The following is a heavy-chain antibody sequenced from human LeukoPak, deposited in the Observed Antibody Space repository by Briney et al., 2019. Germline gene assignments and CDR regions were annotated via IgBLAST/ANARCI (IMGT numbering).Heavy chain of an antibody. J-gene: IGHJ3*02. D-gene: IGHD5-24*01. CDR3: AREDGDAFDI. V-gene: IGHV3-48*03. CDR1: GVTRSSYE. Sequence: GGPLHLSGLGSGVTRSSYEMDWVRRAQGKGLEWVSYIGSSGGSRYYADSVKGRFTSSRDNAKNSLYLQMNSLRVEDTAVYYCAREDGDAFDIWGQGTVVSVSS. CDR2: IGSSGGSR.